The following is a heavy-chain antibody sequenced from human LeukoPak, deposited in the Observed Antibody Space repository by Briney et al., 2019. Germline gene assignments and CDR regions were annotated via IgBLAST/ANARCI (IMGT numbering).Heavy chain of an antibody. CDR2: ISWNSGSI. J-gene: IGHJ5*02. CDR1: GFTFDDYA. CDR3: AKARESYYTGNWLDP. D-gene: IGHD3-10*01. V-gene: IGHV3-9*01. Sequence: GRSLRLSCAASGFTFDDYAMHWVRQAPGKGLEWVSSISWNSGSIGYADSVKGRFTISRDNAKNSLYLQMNSLRAEDTALYYCAKARESYYTGNWLDPWGQGTLVTVSS.